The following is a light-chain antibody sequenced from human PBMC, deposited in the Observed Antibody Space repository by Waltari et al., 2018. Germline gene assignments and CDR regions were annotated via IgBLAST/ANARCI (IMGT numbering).Light chain of an antibody. CDR1: QSVYSS. V-gene: IGKV3-15*01. CDR2: GAS. J-gene: IGKJ1*01. CDR3: QQYSNWWT. Sequence: MTLSLATLSESTGVRVTLSCRASQSVYSSLAWYQQRPGQAPRLLIYGASTRATNIPAMFSGSGSGTEFTLTISSLQSEDFAVYYCQQYSNWWTFGQGTRVEIK.